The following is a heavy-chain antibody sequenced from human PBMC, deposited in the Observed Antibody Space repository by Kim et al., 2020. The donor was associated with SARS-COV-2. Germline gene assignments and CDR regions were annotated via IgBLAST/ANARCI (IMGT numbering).Heavy chain of an antibody. V-gene: IGHV3-48*02. D-gene: IGHD3-10*01. J-gene: IGHJ4*02. CDR2: ISSSCSTI. Sequence: WGSLRLSCAASGFTFIGYSMNWVRQAPAKGLDGVSYISSSCSTIYYADSVKGRFTISRDNAKNSLYLQMNSLRDEDTAIYYCARPGYGSGSYGYWGKGTLVTVSS. CDR3: ARPGYGSGSYGY. CDR1: GFTFIGYS.